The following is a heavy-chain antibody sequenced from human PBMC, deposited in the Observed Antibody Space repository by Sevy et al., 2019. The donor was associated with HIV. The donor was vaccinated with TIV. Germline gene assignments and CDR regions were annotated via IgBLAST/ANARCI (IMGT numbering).Heavy chain of an antibody. J-gene: IGHJ3*02. CDR1: GFTFSDYA. CDR3: GRAQGFCVVERCYGGSVNAFDM. V-gene: IGHV3-9*01. Sequence: GGSLRLSCAASGFTFSDYAMHWVRQVPGKGLEWVSGISWNSGAIGYADSVKGRFAISRDNAKNSLYLQMNSLRVEDTALYYLGRAQGFCVVERCYGGSVNAFDMWGQGTMVTVSS. CDR2: ISWNSGAI. D-gene: IGHD3-9*01.